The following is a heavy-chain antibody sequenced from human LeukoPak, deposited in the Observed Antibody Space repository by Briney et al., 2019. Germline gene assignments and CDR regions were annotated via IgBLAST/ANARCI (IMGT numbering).Heavy chain of an antibody. D-gene: IGHD2-21*02. Sequence: GESLKISCRGSGYNFTSHWIGWVRQMPGKGLEWMGIIYPGDSDSRQSPSLRGQVTISADKSINTAYLQWNSLKASDTAMYYCARGHHVVVATATWASDAFDLWGQGTMVTVSS. CDR3: ARGHHVVVATATWASDAFDL. J-gene: IGHJ3*01. CDR1: GYNFTSHW. CDR2: IYPGDSDS. V-gene: IGHV5-51*01.